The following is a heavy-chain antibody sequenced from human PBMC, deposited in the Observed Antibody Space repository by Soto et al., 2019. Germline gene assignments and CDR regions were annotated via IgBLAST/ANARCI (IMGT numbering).Heavy chain of an antibody. D-gene: IGHD5-18*01. CDR2: ISAYSGNT. CDR3: ARSSRIQLWLTFDY. J-gene: IGHJ4*02. Sequence: GASVKVSCKASGYTFTSYGISWVRQAPGQGLEWMGWISAYSGNTNYAQKLQGRVTMTTDTSTSTAYMELRSLRSDDTAVYYCARSSRIQLWLTFDYWGQGTLVTVSS. CDR1: GYTFTSYG. V-gene: IGHV1-18*01.